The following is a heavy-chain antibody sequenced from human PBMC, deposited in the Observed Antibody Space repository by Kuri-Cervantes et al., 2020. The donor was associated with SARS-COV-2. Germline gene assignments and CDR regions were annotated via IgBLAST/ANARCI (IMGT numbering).Heavy chain of an antibody. Sequence: ASVKVSCKVSGYTLTELSMHWVRQAPGQRLEWMGWINPNSGRTNYAQKFQGRVTMTRDTTFSTAYLELNRLTSDDTAVYYCARDNREIGYSYGTGEGYYYYGMDVWGQGNRV. CDR2: INPNSGRT. CDR3: ARDNREIGYSYGTGEGYYYYGMDV. J-gene: IGHJ6*02. CDR1: GYTLTELS. D-gene: IGHD5-18*01. V-gene: IGHV1-2*02.